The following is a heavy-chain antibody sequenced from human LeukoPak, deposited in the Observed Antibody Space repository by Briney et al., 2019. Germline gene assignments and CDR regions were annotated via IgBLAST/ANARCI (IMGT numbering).Heavy chain of an antibody. Sequence: SETLSLTCTVSGGSISSYYWSWIRQPPGKGLEWIGYIYYSGSTNYNPSLKSRVTISVDTSKNQFSLKPSSVTAADTAVYYCARHSADAFDIWGQGTMVTVSS. CDR2: IYYSGST. CDR1: GGSISSYY. V-gene: IGHV4-59*08. J-gene: IGHJ3*02. CDR3: ARHSADAFDI.